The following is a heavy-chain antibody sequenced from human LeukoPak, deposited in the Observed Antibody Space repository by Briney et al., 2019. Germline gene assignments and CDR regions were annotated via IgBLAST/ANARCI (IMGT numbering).Heavy chain of an antibody. J-gene: IGHJ4*02. CDR1: GFTFSSYA. CDR2: ISYDGSNK. Sequence: PGRSLRLSCAASGFTFSSYAMHWVRQAPGKGLEWVAVISYDGSNKYYADSVKGRFTISRDNSKNTLHLQMNSLRAEDTAVYYCARELSTDYGFDYWGQGTLVTVSS. V-gene: IGHV3-30*04. D-gene: IGHD4-17*01. CDR3: ARELSTDYGFDY.